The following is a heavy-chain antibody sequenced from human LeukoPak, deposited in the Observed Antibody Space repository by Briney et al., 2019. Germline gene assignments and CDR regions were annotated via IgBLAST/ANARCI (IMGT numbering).Heavy chain of an antibody. V-gene: IGHV3-7*01. J-gene: IGHJ4*02. CDR2: IKEDGSEK. CDR1: GFTFSSYW. CDR3: ARGPGTYYDILTGYYTSADYFDY. Sequence: PGKSLRLSCAASGFTFSSYWMSWVRQAPGKGLEWVANIKEDGSEKYYVDSVKGRFTISRDNAKNSLYLQMNSLRAEDTAVHYCARGPGTYYDILTGYYTSADYFDYWGQGTLVTVSS. D-gene: IGHD3-9*01.